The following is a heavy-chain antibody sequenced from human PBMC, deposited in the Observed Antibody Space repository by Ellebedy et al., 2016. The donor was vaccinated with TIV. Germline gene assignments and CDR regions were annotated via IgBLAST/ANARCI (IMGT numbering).Heavy chain of an antibody. CDR1: GFTFTSSA. CDR3: ARARSSGWLHTPDY. Sequence: AASVKVSCKASGFTFTSSAMQWVRQPRGQRLEWIGWIVVGSGNTNYAQKFQERVTITRDMSTSTAYMELSSLRSEDTAVYYCARARSSGWLHTPDYWGQGLLVTVSS. J-gene: IGHJ4*02. CDR2: IVVGSGNT. D-gene: IGHD6-19*01. V-gene: IGHV1-58*02.